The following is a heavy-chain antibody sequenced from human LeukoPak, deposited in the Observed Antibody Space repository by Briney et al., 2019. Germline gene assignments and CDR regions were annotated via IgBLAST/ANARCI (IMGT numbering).Heavy chain of an antibody. J-gene: IGHJ6*02. CDR3: ARDMRYCSGGSCYPETDYYYYGMDV. CDR1: GGSISSYY. V-gene: IGHV4-4*07. Sequence: PSETLSLTCTVSGGSISSYYWSWIRQPAGKGPEWIGRIYTSGSTNYNPSLKSRVTMSVDTSKNQFSLKLSSVTAADTAVYYCARDMRYCSGGSCYPETDYYYYGMDVWGQGTTVTVSS. D-gene: IGHD2-15*01. CDR2: IYTSGST.